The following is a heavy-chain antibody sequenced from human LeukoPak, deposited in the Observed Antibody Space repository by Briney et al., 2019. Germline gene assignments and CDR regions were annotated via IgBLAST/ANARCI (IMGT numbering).Heavy chain of an antibody. V-gene: IGHV1-2*02. CDR3: ARDDYYDSSGPHNWFDP. D-gene: IGHD3-22*01. CDR1: GYTFTSYG. Sequence: ASVKVSCKASGYTFTSYGISWVRQAPGQGLEWMGWINPNSGGTNYAQKFQGRVTMTRDTSISTAYMELSRLRSDDTAVYYCARDDYYDSSGPHNWFDPWGQGTLVTVSS. CDR2: INPNSGGT. J-gene: IGHJ5*02.